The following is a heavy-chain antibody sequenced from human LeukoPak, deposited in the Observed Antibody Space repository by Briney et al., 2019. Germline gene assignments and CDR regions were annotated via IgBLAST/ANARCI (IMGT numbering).Heavy chain of an antibody. CDR1: GFTFNNYG. CDR3: ANLAIQLWLDAFDI. CDR2: ITGSGDRT. V-gene: IGHV3-23*01. J-gene: IGHJ3*02. D-gene: IGHD5-18*01. Sequence: GGSLRLSCAASGFTFNNYGMSWVRQAPGKRLEWVSAITGSGDRTYYADSVKSRFTISRDNSKNTLYLQMNSLRAEDTAVYYCANLAIQLWLDAFDIWGQGTMVTVSS.